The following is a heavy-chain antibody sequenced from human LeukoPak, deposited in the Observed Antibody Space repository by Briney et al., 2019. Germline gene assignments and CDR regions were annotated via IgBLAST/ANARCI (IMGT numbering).Heavy chain of an antibody. Sequence: GSLRLSCAASGFTVSSNYMSWVRQAPGKGLEWVSVIYSGGSTYYADSVKGRFTISRDNSKNTLYLQMNSLRAEDTAVYYCARDFRAVAESYYYYYMDVWGKGTTVTVSS. CDR1: GFTVSSNY. CDR2: IYSGGST. V-gene: IGHV3-66*01. J-gene: IGHJ6*03. D-gene: IGHD6-19*01. CDR3: ARDFRAVAESYYYYYMDV.